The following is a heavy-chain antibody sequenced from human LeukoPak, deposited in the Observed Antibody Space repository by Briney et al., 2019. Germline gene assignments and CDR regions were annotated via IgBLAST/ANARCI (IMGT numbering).Heavy chain of an antibody. CDR3: ARGDDFSGDH. CDR1: GFTFSNFW. CDR2: IHPEGNET. J-gene: IGHJ4*02. D-gene: IGHD1-1*01. Sequence: GGSLRLSCAVSGFTFSNFWMSWVRQAPGRGLEWVANIHPEGNETYHVESVKGRSTISRDNTKNLLFMQMNGLRVEDTAVYYCARGDDFSGDHWGQGTLVTVSS. V-gene: IGHV3-7*04.